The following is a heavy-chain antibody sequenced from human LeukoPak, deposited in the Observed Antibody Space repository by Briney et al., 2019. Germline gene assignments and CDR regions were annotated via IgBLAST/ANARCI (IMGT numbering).Heavy chain of an antibody. Sequence: SETLSLTCTVSGGSISSYYWSWIRQPAGKVLEWIGRIYTSGSTNYNPSLKSRVTMSVDTSKNQFSLKLSSVTAADTAVYYCARDLSSIAAAGLDAFDIWGQGTMVTVSS. CDR3: ARDLSSIAAAGLDAFDI. CDR1: GGSISSYY. J-gene: IGHJ3*02. D-gene: IGHD6-13*01. V-gene: IGHV4-4*07. CDR2: IYTSGST.